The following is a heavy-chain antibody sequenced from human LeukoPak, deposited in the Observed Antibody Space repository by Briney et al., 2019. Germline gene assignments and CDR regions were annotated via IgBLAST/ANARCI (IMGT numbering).Heavy chain of an antibody. CDR2: IYYSGST. V-gene: IGHV4-61*05. J-gene: IGHJ6*02. Sequence: SETLSLTCTVSGGSIGSSSYYWGWIRQPPGEGLEWIGYIYYSGSTNYNPSLKSRVTISVDSSKNQSSLKLSSVTAADTAVYYCAREGYFYGMDVWGQGTTVTVSS. CDR1: GGSIGSSSYY. CDR3: AREGYFYGMDV. D-gene: IGHD2/OR15-2a*01.